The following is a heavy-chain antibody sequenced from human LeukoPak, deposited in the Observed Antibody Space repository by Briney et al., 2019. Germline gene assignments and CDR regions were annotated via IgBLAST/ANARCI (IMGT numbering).Heavy chain of an antibody. J-gene: IGHJ4*02. CDR1: GYTFTSYC. Sequence: ASVKVSCKASGYTFTSYCMHWVRQAPGQGLEWMGIINPSGGSTSYAQKFQGRVTMTRDMSTSTVYMELSSLRSEDTAVYYCARGVRLSTPYDSSGYYNLRYFDYWGQGTLVTVSS. V-gene: IGHV1-46*01. CDR2: INPSGGST. CDR3: ARGVRLSTPYDSSGYYNLRYFDY. D-gene: IGHD3-22*01.